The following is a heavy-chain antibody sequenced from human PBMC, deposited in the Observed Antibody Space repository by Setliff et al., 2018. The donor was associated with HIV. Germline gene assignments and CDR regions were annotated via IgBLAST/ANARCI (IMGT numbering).Heavy chain of an antibody. V-gene: IGHV7-4-1*02. CDR3: ARVGSGWSTFDY. CDR1: GYTLTTYA. D-gene: IGHD6-13*01. CDR2: FNTETGNP. Sequence: ASVKVSCKASGYTLTTYAICWVRQAPGQGLEWMGWFNTETGNPMYAQGFRGRFVFSLDTSVSTAFLQINRLKAEDTAKYYCARVGSGWSTFDYWGQGALVTVSS. J-gene: IGHJ4*02.